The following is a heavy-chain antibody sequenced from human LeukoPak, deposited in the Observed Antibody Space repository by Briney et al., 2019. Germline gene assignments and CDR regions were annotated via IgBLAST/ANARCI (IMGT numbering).Heavy chain of an antibody. CDR1: GFGFTNYC. D-gene: IGHD5-18*01. V-gene: IGHV5-51*01. J-gene: IGHJ4*02. CDR2: ICPGDSDT. Sequence: GESLKISCKASGFGFTNYCIGWVRQMPGKGLEWMGIICPGDSDTRYSPSFQGQVTISADKSISTAYLQWSSLKASDTAMYYCARHGYSYGHNYYFDYWGQGTLVTVSS. CDR3: ARHGYSYGHNYYFDY.